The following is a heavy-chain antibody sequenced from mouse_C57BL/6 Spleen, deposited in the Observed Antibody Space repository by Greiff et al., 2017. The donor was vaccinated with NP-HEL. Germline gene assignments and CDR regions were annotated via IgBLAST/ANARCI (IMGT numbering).Heavy chain of an antibody. D-gene: IGHD2-1*01. Sequence: VQLQQSGPGLVQPSQSLSITCTVSGFSLTSYGVHWVRQSPGKGLEWLGVIWRGGSTDYNAAFMSRLSITKDNSKSQVFFKMNSLQADDTAIYYCAKTGDGNYYAMDYWGQGTSVTVSS. V-gene: IGHV2-5*01. CDR2: IWRGGST. CDR3: AKTGDGNYYAMDY. CDR1: GFSLTSYG. J-gene: IGHJ4*01.